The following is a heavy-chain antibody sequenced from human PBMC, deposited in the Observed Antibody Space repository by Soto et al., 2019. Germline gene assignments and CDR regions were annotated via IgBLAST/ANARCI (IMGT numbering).Heavy chain of an antibody. J-gene: IGHJ6*03. CDR3: ARDRIGFGVVLYYYMDV. V-gene: IGHV3-64*01. D-gene: IGHD3-3*01. CDR2: ISSNGGST. Sequence: GGSLRLSCAASGFTFSSYAMHWVRQAPGKGLEYVSAISSNGGSTYYANSVKGRFTISRDNSKNTLYLQMGSLRAEDMAVYYCARDRIGFGVVLYYYMDVWGKGTTVTVSS. CDR1: GFTFSSYA.